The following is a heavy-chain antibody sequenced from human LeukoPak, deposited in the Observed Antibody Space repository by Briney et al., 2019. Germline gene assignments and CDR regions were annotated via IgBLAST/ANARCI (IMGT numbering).Heavy chain of an antibody. CDR3: ARDPSDYYGSGSYYMDV. CDR1: GFTFSSYW. V-gene: IGHV3-7*01. CDR2: IKQDGSEK. J-gene: IGHJ6*03. D-gene: IGHD3-10*01. Sequence: GGSLRLSCAASGFTFSSYWMSWVRQAPGKGLEWVANIKQDGSEKYYVDSVKGRFTISRDNAMNSLYLQMNSLRAEDTAVYYCARDPSDYYGSGSYYMDVWGKGTTVTVSS.